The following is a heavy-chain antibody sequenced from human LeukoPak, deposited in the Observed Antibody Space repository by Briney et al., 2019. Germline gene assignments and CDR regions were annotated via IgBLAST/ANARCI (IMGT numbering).Heavy chain of an antibody. CDR1: GFTFSNYG. J-gene: IGHJ4*02. CDR2: ISSDGSTT. Sequence: GGSLRLSCAASGFTFSNYGMHWVRQAPGKGLVWVSHISSDGSTTNCADSVKGRFTISRDNAKNTLFLQMSSLRAEDTAVYYCVRDRAAKWGQGTLVTVSA. CDR3: VRDRAAK. V-gene: IGHV3-74*01.